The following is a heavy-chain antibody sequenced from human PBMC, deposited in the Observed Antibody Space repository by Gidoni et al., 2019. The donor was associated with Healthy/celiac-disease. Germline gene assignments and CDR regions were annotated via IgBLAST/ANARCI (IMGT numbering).Heavy chain of an antibody. CDR1: GFTFSSYA. D-gene: IGHD2-21*02. CDR2: ISGSGVRT. J-gene: IGHJ4*02. CDR3: AKGKHIVVVTAILNY. Sequence: EVQLLESGGGLVQPGGSLRLSCAGSGFTFSSYAMSWVRQAPGKGLEWVSAISGSGVRTYYADSVKGRFTISRDNSKNTLYLQMNSLRAEDTAVYYCAKGKHIVVVTAILNYWGQGTLVTVSS. V-gene: IGHV3-23*01.